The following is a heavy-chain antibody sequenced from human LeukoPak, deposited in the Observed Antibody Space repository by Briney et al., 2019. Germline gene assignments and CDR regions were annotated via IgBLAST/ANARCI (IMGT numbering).Heavy chain of an antibody. Sequence: NTGESLKISCKGSGYSFTNYWIGWVRQMPGKGLEWMGIIYPGDSDVRSSPSFQGQVTISADKSISTAYLQWSSLKASDTAMYYCARRRGTQNNYYYYGMDVWGQGTTVTVSS. V-gene: IGHV5-51*01. CDR1: GYSFTNYW. J-gene: IGHJ6*02. D-gene: IGHD1-1*01. CDR2: IYPGDSDV. CDR3: ARRRGTQNNYYYYGMDV.